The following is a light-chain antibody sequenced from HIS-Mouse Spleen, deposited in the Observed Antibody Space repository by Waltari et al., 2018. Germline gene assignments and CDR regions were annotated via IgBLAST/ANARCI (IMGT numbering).Light chain of an antibody. CDR1: NIGSKS. CDR3: YSTDSSGNHRV. J-gene: IGLJ2*01. CDR2: DDS. Sequence: SYVLTQPPSVSVAPGKTARLTCGGNNIGSKSVPWYQQKPGQAPVLVVYDDSDRPSGIPERFSGSSSGTMATLTISGAQVEDEADYYCYSTDSSGNHRVFGGGTKLTVL. V-gene: IGLV3-21*01.